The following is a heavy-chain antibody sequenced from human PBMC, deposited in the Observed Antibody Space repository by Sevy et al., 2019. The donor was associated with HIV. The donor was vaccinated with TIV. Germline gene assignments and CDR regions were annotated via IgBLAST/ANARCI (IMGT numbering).Heavy chain of an antibody. V-gene: IGHV3-15*01. CDR3: TTDRYYYGLVDY. Sequence: GGSLRLSCAASGFTFSNAWMSWVRQPPGKGLEWVGRIKSKTDGGTTDYAAPVKGRFTISRDDSKNTLYLQMNSLKTEDTAVYYCTTDRYYYGLVDYWGQGTLVTVSS. CDR2: IKSKTDGGTT. J-gene: IGHJ4*02. CDR1: GFTFSNAW. D-gene: IGHD3-10*01.